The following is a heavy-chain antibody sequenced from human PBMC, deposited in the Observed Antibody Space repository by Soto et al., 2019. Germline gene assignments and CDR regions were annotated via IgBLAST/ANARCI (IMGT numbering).Heavy chain of an antibody. J-gene: IGHJ4*02. CDR2: IGISSVTI. CDR1: GFTFSSYS. Sequence: TGGSLRLSCAASGFTFSSYSMNWVRQAPGEGLEWVSYIGISSVTIXXADSVKGPXTISRYNSKNAXYLQMXNLRAEDTAVYYCARDYSSYGPFDYWGQGTLVTVSS. D-gene: IGHD5-18*01. CDR3: ARDYSSYGPFDY. V-gene: IGHV3-48*01.